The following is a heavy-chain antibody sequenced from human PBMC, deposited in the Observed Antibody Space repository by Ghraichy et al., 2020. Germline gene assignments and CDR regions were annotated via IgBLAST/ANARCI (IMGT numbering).Heavy chain of an antibody. CDR2: IIPIFGTA. V-gene: IGHV1-69*13. CDR3: ARAYGSGTVYNGFVY. J-gene: IGHJ4*02. CDR1: GGIFRSYA. D-gene: IGHD3-10*01. Sequence: SVKVSCKASGGIFRSYAINWVRQAPGQGLEWMGGIIPIFGTANYAQKFQGRVTISADESTSTAYMELNSLRSEDTAVYYCARAYGSGTVYNGFVYWGQGTLVTVSS.